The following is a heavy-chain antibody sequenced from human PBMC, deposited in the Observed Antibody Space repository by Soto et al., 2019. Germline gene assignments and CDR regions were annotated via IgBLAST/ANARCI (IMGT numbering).Heavy chain of an antibody. V-gene: IGHV2-5*02. Sequence: QITLKESGPTLVKPTQTLTLTCIFSGFSLSATGVGVGWIRQPPGEALEWLALIYWDDDKRYSPSLKSRLTITKDTSKNQVVLTMTSLDPVDTATYYCVSGLYGDQTWYGMGVWGQGTTVTVSS. CDR3: VSGLYGDQTWYGMGV. J-gene: IGHJ6*02. CDR2: IYWDDDK. CDR1: GFSLSATGVG. D-gene: IGHD6-19*01.